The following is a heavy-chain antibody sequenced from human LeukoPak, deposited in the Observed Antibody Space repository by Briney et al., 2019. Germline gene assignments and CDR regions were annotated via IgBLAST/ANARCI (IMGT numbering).Heavy chain of an antibody. CDR1: GFTFSSYW. CDR2: INQDGSEK. D-gene: IGHD1-26*01. CDR3: ARDRESSGSYPMPLDY. Sequence: GGSLRLPCAASGFTFSSYWMSWVRQAPRKGLEWVATINQDGSEKYYVDSVKGRFTISRDNAKNSLYLQMNSLRAEDTAVYYCARDRESSGSYPMPLDYWGQGTLVTVSS. V-gene: IGHV3-7*04. J-gene: IGHJ4*02.